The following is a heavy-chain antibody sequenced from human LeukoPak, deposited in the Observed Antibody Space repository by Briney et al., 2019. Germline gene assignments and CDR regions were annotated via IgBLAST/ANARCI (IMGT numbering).Heavy chain of an antibody. D-gene: IGHD3-16*02. CDR3: ARLFTDYIWGSYRPTFDAFDI. J-gene: IGHJ3*02. CDR2: IYPDDSDT. Sequence: GESLKISCKGSGYNFTRYWIGWVRQMPGKGLEWMGIIYPDDSDTRYSPSFEGQVTISADESSNTAYLQWSSLKASDTGMYYCARLFTDYIWGSYRPTFDAFDIWGQGTMVTVSS. CDR1: GYNFTRYW. V-gene: IGHV5-51*01.